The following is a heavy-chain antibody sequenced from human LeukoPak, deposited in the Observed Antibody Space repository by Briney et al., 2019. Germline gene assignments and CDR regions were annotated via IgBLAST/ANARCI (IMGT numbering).Heavy chain of an antibody. Sequence: GASLQISYKGAGSRFTSYWIGWGRAMPGKGVGWMGIIYPGDSDTRYSPSFQGQVTISADKSISTAYLQWSSLKASDTAMYYCASRPLLSSAAAESPGAFDIWGQGTMVTVSS. D-gene: IGHD6-13*01. V-gene: IGHV5-51*01. CDR3: ASRPLLSSAAAESPGAFDI. CDR1: GSRFTSYW. J-gene: IGHJ3*02. CDR2: IYPGDSDT.